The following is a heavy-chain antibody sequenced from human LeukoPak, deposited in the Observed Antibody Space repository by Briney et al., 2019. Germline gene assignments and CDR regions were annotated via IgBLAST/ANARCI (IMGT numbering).Heavy chain of an antibody. CDR1: GYRFTSYW. CDR3: ARGIVVVPSRNWFDP. D-gene: IGHD2-2*01. J-gene: IGHJ5*02. Sequence: GESLKISCKGSGYRFTSYWIGWVRQMPGKGLEWMGIIYPGDSDTRYSPSFQGQVTISADKSISTAYLQWSSLKASGTAMYYCARGIVVVPSRNWFDPWGQGTLVTVSS. CDR2: IYPGDSDT. V-gene: IGHV5-51*01.